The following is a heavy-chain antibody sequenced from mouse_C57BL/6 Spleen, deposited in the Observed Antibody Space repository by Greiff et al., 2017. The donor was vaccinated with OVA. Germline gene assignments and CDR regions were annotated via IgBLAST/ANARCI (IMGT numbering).Heavy chain of an antibody. J-gene: IGHJ4*01. CDR1: GYTFTSYW. V-gene: IGHV1-55*01. CDR2: IYPGSGST. D-gene: IGHD2-2*01. Sequence: VQLQESGAELVKPGASVKMSCKASGYTFTSYWITWVKQRPGQGLEWIGDIYPGSGSTNYNEKFKSKATLTVDTSSSTAYMQLSSLTSEDSAVYYCARGGGYGYDGLYAMDYWGQGTSVTVSS. CDR3: ARGGGYGYDGLYAMDY.